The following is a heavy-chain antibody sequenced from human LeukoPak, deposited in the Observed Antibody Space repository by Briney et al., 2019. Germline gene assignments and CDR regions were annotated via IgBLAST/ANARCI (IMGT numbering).Heavy chain of an antibody. D-gene: IGHD4/OR15-4a*01. J-gene: IGHJ4*02. CDR3: ARRKEVQTTFDY. CDR1: GFVFSNSW. Sequence: PGGSLRLSCAASGFVFSNSWMGWVRLAPGKGLEWVANIKEDGSETYYVDSVKGRFTISRDNAKNSLDLQMNSLRDEGTAVYYCARRKEVQTTFDYWGQGTLVTVSS. V-gene: IGHV3-7*01. CDR2: IKEDGSET.